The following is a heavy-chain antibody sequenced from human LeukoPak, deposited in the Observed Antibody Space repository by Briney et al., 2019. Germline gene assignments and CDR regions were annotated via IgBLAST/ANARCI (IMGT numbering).Heavy chain of an antibody. D-gene: IGHD3-10*01. CDR1: GFTFSSYS. CDR2: ISSSSSYI. J-gene: IGHJ3*02. CDR3: ARDNYGSGSFHAFDI. V-gene: IGHV3-21*01. Sequence: PGGSLRLSCAASGFTFSSYSMNWVRQAPGKGLEWVSSISSSSSYIYYADSVKGRSTISRDNAKNSLYLQMNSLRAEDTAVYYCARDNYGSGSFHAFDIWGQGTMVTVSS.